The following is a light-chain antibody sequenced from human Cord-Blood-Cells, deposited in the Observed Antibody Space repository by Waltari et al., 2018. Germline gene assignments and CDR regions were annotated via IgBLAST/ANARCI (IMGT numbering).Light chain of an antibody. CDR1: QSVSSY. CDR3: QQSSNWPPYT. J-gene: IGKJ2*01. V-gene: IGKV3-11*01. CDR2: DAS. Sequence: DILMTQSPSSLSSSVGERATLSCRASQSVSSYLAWYQQKPGKAPSLLIYDASTWPTGIPASLFSSGAATDFTLTISSRVPEEFAVYYCQQSSNWPPYTFGQGTKVDIK.